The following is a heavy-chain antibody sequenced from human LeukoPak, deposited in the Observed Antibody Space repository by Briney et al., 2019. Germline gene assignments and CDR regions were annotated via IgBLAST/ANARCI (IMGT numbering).Heavy chain of an antibody. Sequence: GGSLRLSCAVSEFTFSNFAMSWVRQTPGKGLEWVSGTSGSGDRTCYADSVKGRFTISRNNSRNTLYLQMNSLRAEDTAVYYCARDSGRRSSGYYGYFDYWGQGTPVTVSS. CDR2: TSGSGDRT. J-gene: IGHJ4*02. V-gene: IGHV3-23*01. D-gene: IGHD3-22*01. CDR3: ARDSGRRSSGYYGYFDY. CDR1: EFTFSNFA.